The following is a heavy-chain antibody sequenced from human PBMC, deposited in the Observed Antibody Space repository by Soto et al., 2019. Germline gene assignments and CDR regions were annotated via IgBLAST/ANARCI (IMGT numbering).Heavy chain of an antibody. D-gene: IGHD3-22*01. CDR2: IYGGGST. V-gene: IGHV3-53*01. CDR3: ARNYYSTDGGAFDI. Sequence: EVQLVESGGGLIQPGGSLRLSCAASGFTVSSNYMSWVRQAPGKGLEWVAVIYGGGSTYYADSVKGRFTISRDNYKNTLYIQMNSLRAEDTDVYYCARNYYSTDGGAFDIWGQGTMVTVSS. CDR1: GFTVSSNY. J-gene: IGHJ3*02.